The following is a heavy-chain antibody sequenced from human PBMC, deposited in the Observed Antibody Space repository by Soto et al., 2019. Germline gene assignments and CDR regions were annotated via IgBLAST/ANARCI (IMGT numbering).Heavy chain of an antibody. CDR2: INPNSGGT. V-gene: IGHV1-2*04. CDR3: AIDESSSSASRDYYYYYGMDV. J-gene: IGHJ6*02. D-gene: IGHD6-13*01. Sequence: SGYTFTGYYMHWVRQAPGQGLEWMGWINPNSGGTNYAQKFQGWVTMTRDTSISTAYMELSRLRSDDTAVYYCAIDESSSSASRDYYYYYGMDVWGQGTTVTVSS. CDR1: GYTFTGYY.